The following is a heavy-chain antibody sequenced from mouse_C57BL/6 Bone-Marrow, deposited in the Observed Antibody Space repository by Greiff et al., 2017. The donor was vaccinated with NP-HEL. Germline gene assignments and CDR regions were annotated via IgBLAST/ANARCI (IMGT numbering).Heavy chain of an antibody. J-gene: IGHJ1*03. V-gene: IGHV5-12*01. D-gene: IGHD1-1*01. CDR1: GFTFSDYY. Sequence: EVMLVESGGGLVQPGGSLKLSCAASGFTFSDYYMYCVRQTPEKRLEWVAYISNGGGSTYYPDTVKGRFTISRDNAKNTLYLQMSRLKSEDTAMYYCAYGSSFWYFDVWGTGTTVTVSS. CDR2: ISNGGGST. CDR3: AYGSSFWYFDV.